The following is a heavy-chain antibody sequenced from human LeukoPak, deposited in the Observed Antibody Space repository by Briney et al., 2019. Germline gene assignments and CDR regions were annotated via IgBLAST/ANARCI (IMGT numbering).Heavy chain of an antibody. CDR3: ARVGALSSSWLLY. Sequence: GGSLRLSCAASGFTFSSYSMNWVRQAPGKGLEWVSFISGSSGYIYYADSVKGRFTISRDNAKNSLYLQMNSLRAEDTAVYFCARVGALSSSWLLYWGQGTLVTVSS. CDR2: ISGSSGYI. V-gene: IGHV3-21*01. D-gene: IGHD6-13*01. J-gene: IGHJ4*02. CDR1: GFTFSSYS.